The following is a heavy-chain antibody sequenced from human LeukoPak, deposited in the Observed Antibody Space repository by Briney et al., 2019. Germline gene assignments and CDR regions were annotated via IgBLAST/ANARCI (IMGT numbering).Heavy chain of an antibody. D-gene: IGHD1-20*01. CDR3: ARAATYNWNDVNY. J-gene: IGHJ4*02. Sequence: IPGGSLRLSCAASGFTFSDYYMNWIRQTPGKGLEWVSYISSSGSIIYYADSVKGRFTISRDNAKNSVYLQMNSLRAEDTAVYYCARAATYNWNDVNYWGQGTLVTVSS. CDR2: ISSSGSII. V-gene: IGHV3-11*01. CDR1: GFTFSDYY.